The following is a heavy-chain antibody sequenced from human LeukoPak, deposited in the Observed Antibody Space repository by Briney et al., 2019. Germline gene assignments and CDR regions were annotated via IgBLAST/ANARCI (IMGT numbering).Heavy chain of an antibody. Sequence: ASVKVSCKASGYTFTDYYIHWVRQAPGQGLEWMGWVSPNSGATTYARKCQGRVTMTRDTSITSAYMELSRLTSDDTAVYYCARAGTPTVSHYFDYWGQGTLVTVSS. CDR3: ARAGTPTVSHYFDY. D-gene: IGHD4-17*01. V-gene: IGHV1-2*02. CDR2: VSPNSGAT. CDR1: GYTFTDYY. J-gene: IGHJ4*02.